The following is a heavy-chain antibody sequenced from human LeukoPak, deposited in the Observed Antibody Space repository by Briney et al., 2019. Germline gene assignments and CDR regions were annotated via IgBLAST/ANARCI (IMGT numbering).Heavy chain of an antibody. D-gene: IGHD3-3*01. J-gene: IGHJ5*02. Sequence: SETLFLTCTVSGGSISSSSYYWGWIRQPPGKGLEWIGSIYYSGSTYYNPSLKSRVTISVDTSKNQFSLKLSSVTAADTAVYYCAREFFEQRFDPWGQGTLVTVSS. CDR3: AREFFEQRFDP. V-gene: IGHV4-39*07. CDR1: GGSISSSSYY. CDR2: IYYSGST.